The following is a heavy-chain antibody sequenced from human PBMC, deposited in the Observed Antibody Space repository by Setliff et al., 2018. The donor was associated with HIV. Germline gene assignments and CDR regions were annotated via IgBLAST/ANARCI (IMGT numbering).Heavy chain of an antibody. CDR2: INAGNGHT. Sequence: GASVKVSCKASGYSFTDYAIHWVRQAPGRRLAWMGWINAGNGHTQYSQDFQGRITITMDTSANTVYMEVSSLRSEDMAVYYCAREGAAAGLDLDYWGQGTLVTVSS. V-gene: IGHV1-3*03. CDR1: GYSFTDYA. J-gene: IGHJ4*02. CDR3: AREGAAAGLDLDY. D-gene: IGHD6-13*01.